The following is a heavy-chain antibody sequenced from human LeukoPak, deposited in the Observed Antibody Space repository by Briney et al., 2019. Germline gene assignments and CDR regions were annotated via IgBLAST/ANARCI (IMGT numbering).Heavy chain of an antibody. Sequence: ASVKVSCKASGYTFTGYYMHWVRQAPGQGLEWMGWINPNSGGTNHAQKFQGRVTMTRDTSISTAYMELSRLRSDDTAVYYCARDNADYYDSSGYPDYWGQGTLVTVSS. J-gene: IGHJ4*02. V-gene: IGHV1-2*02. CDR2: INPNSGGT. D-gene: IGHD3-22*01. CDR1: GYTFTGYY. CDR3: ARDNADYYDSSGYPDY.